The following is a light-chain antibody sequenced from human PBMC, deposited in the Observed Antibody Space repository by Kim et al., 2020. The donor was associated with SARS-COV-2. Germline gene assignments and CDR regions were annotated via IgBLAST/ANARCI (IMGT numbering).Light chain of an antibody. CDR1: SSDVGGYNY. CDR3: SSYTSSSTRV. J-gene: IGLJ3*02. Sequence: GQANTISCTGTSSDVGGYNYVSWYQQHPGKAPKLMIYDGSNRPSGVSNRFSGSKSGNTASLTISGLQAEDEADYYCSSYTSSSTRVFGGGTQLTVL. CDR2: DGS. V-gene: IGLV2-14*03.